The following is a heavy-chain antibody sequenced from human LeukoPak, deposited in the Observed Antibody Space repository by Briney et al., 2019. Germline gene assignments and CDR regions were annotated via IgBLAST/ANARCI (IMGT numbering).Heavy chain of an antibody. CDR3: ARQGTESSDFDY. V-gene: IGHV5-51*01. CDR2: IYPGDSDT. J-gene: IGHJ4*02. CDR1: GYNFTNFW. D-gene: IGHD3-22*01. Sequence: GESLKISCKGSGYNFTNFWIAWVRQMPGKGLEWMGIIYPGDSDTRYSPSFQGQVTISADKSISTAYLQWSSLKASDTAMYYCARQGTESSDFDYWGQGTLVTVSS.